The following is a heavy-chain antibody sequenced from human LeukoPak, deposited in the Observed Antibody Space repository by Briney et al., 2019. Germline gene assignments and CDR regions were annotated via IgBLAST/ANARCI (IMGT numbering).Heavy chain of an antibody. Sequence: PGGSLRLSCAASGFPFSSYWMTWVRQTPGKGLEWVANIKHDGSDAYYADSVSGRLTVSRDNAKNSLYLQMNSLRAEDTAVYYCAKNRVGDRAFDIWGQGTMVTVSS. CDR1: GFPFSSYW. CDR2: IKHDGSDA. V-gene: IGHV3-7*01. CDR3: AKNRVGDRAFDI. D-gene: IGHD2-8*01. J-gene: IGHJ3*02.